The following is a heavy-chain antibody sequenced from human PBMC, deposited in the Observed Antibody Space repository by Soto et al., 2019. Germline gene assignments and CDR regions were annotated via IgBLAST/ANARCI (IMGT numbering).Heavy chain of an antibody. CDR1: GFTFSTYW. CDR3: VRDPLRYCSGGTCYLGFDY. D-gene: IGHD2-15*01. Sequence: PGGSLRLSCAASGFTFSTYWMSWVRQAPGKGLEWVANIKQDGSEKYYVDSVKGRFTISRDNAKNSLYLQMNSLRAEDTAVYYCVRDPLRYCSGGTCYLGFDYWGQGTPVTVSS. V-gene: IGHV3-7*01. CDR2: IKQDGSEK. J-gene: IGHJ4*02.